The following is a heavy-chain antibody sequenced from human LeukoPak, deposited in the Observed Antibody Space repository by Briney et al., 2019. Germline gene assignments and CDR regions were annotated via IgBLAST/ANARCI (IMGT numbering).Heavy chain of an antibody. Sequence: GGPLRLSCEASGFIFSRDSMNWVRQAPGEGLEWISYISHDSGVRYYADSVRGRFTISRDNAKNSLHLQMHSLRAEDTAVYYCVRDNPRCCGVVPANIDDYWGQGTLVTVSS. CDR2: ISHDSGVR. CDR1: GFIFSRDS. D-gene: IGHD2-15*01. CDR3: VRDNPRCCGVVPANIDDY. V-gene: IGHV3-48*01. J-gene: IGHJ4*02.